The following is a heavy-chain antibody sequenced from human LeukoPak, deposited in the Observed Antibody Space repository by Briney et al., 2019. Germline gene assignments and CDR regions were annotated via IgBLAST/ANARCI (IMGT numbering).Heavy chain of an antibody. D-gene: IGHD4-17*01. J-gene: IGHJ1*01. Sequence: GGSLSLSCAASGFTFSRYEMNWVRQAPGEGLEWVSYISSSGSTIYYADSVKGRFTISRDNAKNSLYLQMNSLRAEDTAVYYCARGLRLRSEYFQHWGQGTLVTVSS. CDR1: GFTFSRYE. CDR2: ISSSGSTI. V-gene: IGHV3-48*03. CDR3: ARGLRLRSEYFQH.